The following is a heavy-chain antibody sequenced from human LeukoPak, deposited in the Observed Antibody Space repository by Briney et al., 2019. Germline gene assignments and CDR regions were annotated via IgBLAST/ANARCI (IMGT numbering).Heavy chain of an antibody. V-gene: IGHV1-2*02. D-gene: IGHD3-10*01. CDR3: ARDRKAGYYYGSGPYWGY. CDR2: INPNSGGT. J-gene: IGHJ4*02. Sequence: GASVKVSCKASGYTFTGYYMHWVRQAPGQGLEWMGWINPNSGGTNYAQKFQGRVTVTRDTSISTAYMELSRLRSDDTAVYYCARDRKAGYYYGSGPYWGYWGQGTLVTVSS. CDR1: GYTFTGYY.